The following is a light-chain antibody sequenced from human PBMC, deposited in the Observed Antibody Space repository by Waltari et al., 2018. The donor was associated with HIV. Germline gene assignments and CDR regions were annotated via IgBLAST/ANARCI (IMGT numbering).Light chain of an antibody. CDR2: KAS. J-gene: IGKJ1*01. Sequence: GDTITITCRASPSVLSWLAWYQQKPGEAPKLLIHKASYLQRGVPSRFSGRGSGTEFTLTISSLQPDDFATYYCQQYSFYWWTFGQGTRVEFK. CDR3: QQYSFYWWT. CDR1: PSVLSW. V-gene: IGKV1-5*03.